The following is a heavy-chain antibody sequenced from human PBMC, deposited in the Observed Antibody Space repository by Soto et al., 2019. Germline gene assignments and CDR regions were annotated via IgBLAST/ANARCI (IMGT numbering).Heavy chain of an antibody. CDR1: GFTFNNYA. CDR2: ISYDGSNK. D-gene: IGHD3-3*01. CDR3: AKARPIFGVVISADYYYGLGV. J-gene: IGHJ6*02. Sequence: PVGSLRLSCAVSGFTFNNYAMHWVRQAPGKGLEWVAVISYDGSNKYHADSVKGRFTISRDNSKNTLYLQMNSLGAEDTAVYYCAKARPIFGVVISADYYYGLGVWGQGTTVTVSS. V-gene: IGHV3-30*18.